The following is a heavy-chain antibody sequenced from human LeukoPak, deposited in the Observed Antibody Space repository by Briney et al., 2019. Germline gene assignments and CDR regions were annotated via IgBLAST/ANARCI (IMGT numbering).Heavy chain of an antibody. Sequence: ASVKVSCKASGYTFTGYYMHWVRQAPGQGLEWMGRINPNSGGTNYAQKFQGRVTVTRGTSISTAYMELSRLRSDDTAVYYCARDPFTYYDFWSGYRDYWGQGTLVTVSS. D-gene: IGHD3-3*01. CDR2: INPNSGGT. CDR1: GYTFTGYY. V-gene: IGHV1-2*06. J-gene: IGHJ4*02. CDR3: ARDPFTYYDFWSGYRDY.